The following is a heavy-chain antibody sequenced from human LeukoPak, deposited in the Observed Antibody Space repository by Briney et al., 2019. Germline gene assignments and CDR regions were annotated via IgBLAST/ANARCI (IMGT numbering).Heavy chain of an antibody. CDR1: GFTFSSYS. D-gene: IGHD1-14*01. CDR2: INYSGRDK. Sequence: GGSLRLSCAASGFTFSSYSMTWVRQAPGKGLDWVSVINYSGRDKFYADSVRGRFTIPRDNFKDTLYLEMNSLRVEDTAMYYCAKAPAGIKRPLEYWGQGSLVTVSS. J-gene: IGHJ4*02. V-gene: IGHV3-23*05. CDR3: AKAPAGIKRPLEY.